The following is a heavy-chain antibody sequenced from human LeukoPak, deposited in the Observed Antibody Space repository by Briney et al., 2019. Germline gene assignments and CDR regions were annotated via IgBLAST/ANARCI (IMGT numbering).Heavy chain of an antibody. CDR1: GYTFTSYG. Sequence: ASVKVSCKASGYTFTSYGISWVRQAPGQGLEWVGWICAYNGNTNYAQKLQGRVTMTTDTSTSTAYMELRSLRSDDTAVYYCARGSFSSGWYPSFDYWGQGTLVTVSS. V-gene: IGHV1-18*01. CDR3: ARGSFSSGWYPSFDY. CDR2: ICAYNGNT. J-gene: IGHJ4*02. D-gene: IGHD6-19*01.